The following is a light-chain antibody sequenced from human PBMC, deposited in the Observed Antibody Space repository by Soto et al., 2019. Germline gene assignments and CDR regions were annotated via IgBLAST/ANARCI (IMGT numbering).Light chain of an antibody. V-gene: IGKV1-9*01. CDR3: HPLDSSHPT. CDR1: QGVNSY. J-gene: IGKJ2*01. Sequence: DIQLTQSPSFLSASVGDRVTITCRASQGVNSYLAWYQQKPGKAPNLLIYAASTLSSWLPSRFSGSGSGTEFTRTISSPQPEDFATYYCHPLDSSHPTFGQGTKLEI. CDR2: AAS.